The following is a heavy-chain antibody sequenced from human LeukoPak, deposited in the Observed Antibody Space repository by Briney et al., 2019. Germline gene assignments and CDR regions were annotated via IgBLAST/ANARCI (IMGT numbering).Heavy chain of an antibody. CDR1: GVSISSSSYY. CDR3: ARPYGAAGLD. Sequence: PSETLSFTCTVSGVSISSSSYYWGWIRQPPGKGLEWIGSIYYSGSTYYNPSLKSRVTISVDTSKNQFSLKLSSVTAADTAVYYCARPYGAAGLDWGQGTLVTVSS. D-gene: IGHD4-17*01. J-gene: IGHJ4*02. CDR2: IYYSGST. V-gene: IGHV4-39*01.